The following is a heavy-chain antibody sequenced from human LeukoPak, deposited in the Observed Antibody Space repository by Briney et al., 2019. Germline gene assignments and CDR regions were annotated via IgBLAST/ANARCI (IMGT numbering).Heavy chain of an antibody. D-gene: IGHD5-24*01. CDR1: GFTFSGSA. CDR2: IRSKANSYAT. CDR3: TRRTEMATIEDFDY. V-gene: IGHV3-73*01. J-gene: IGHJ4*02. Sequence: GGSLRLSCAASGFTFSGSAMHWVRQASGKGLEWVGRIRSKANSYATAYAASVKGRFTISSDDSKNTAYLQMNSLKTEDTAVYYCTRRTEMATIEDFDYWGQGTLVTVSS.